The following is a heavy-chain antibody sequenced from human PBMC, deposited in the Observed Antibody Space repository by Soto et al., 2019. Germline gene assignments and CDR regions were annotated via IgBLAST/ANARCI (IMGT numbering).Heavy chain of an antibody. CDR3: ASAYSSSWSYFNY. D-gene: IGHD6-13*01. J-gene: IGHJ4*02. CDR1: GFTFSSYG. Sequence: PGGSLRLSCAASGFTFSSYGMHWVRQAPGKGLEWVAVISHDGSNKYYADSVKGRFTISRDNSKNTLYLQMNSLKAEDTAVYYCASAYSSSWSYFNYWGQGTQVTVSS. V-gene: IGHV3-30*03. CDR2: ISHDGSNK.